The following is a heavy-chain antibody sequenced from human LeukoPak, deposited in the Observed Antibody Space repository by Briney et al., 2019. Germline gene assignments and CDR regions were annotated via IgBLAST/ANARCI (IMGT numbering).Heavy chain of an antibody. CDR3: ARGARGYSYG. V-gene: IGHV4-59*07. D-gene: IGHD5-18*01. CDR2: IYHSGST. Sequence: SDPLSLTCTVSVGSISIYYRSWIRQPPGKGLEWIGYIYHSGSTNYNPSLKSRVTISVDTSKNQFSLELSSVTAADTAVYYCARGARGYSYGWGQGTLVTVSS. CDR1: VGSISIYY. J-gene: IGHJ4*02.